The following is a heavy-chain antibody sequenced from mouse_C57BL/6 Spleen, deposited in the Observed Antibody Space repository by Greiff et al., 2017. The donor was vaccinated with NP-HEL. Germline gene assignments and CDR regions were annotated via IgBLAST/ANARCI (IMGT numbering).Heavy chain of an antibody. D-gene: IGHD2-14*01. CDR3: ARDRDLDPQWYFDG. Sequence: EVQRVESGGGLVKPGGSLKLSCAASGFTFSDYGMHWVRQAPEKGLEWVAYISSGSSTIYYADTVKGRFTISRDNAKNTLFLQMTSLRSEDTAVYYCARDRDLDPQWYFDGWGTGTTVTVYS. J-gene: IGHJ1*03. CDR1: GFTFSDYG. V-gene: IGHV5-17*01. CDR2: ISSGSSTI.